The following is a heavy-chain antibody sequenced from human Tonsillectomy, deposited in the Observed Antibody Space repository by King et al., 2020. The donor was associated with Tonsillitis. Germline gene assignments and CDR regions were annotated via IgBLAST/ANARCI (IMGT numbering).Heavy chain of an antibody. D-gene: IGHD1-14*01. CDR2: IYYSGST. J-gene: IGHJ2*01. V-gene: IGHV4-59*11. CDR3: AGDAPELVTPSYWYSDL. Sequence: VQLQESGPGLVKPSETLSLTCTVSGVSIRRHDWSWIRQPPGKGLEWIGYIYYSGSTKYNPSPKSRVTISVDTSKNQFSLNLSSVTAAATAVLYCAGDAPELVTPSYWYSDLWGCGTLATVVS. CDR1: GVSIRRHD.